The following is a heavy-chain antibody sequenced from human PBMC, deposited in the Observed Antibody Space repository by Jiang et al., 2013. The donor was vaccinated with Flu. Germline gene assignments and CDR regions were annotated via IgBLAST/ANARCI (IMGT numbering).Heavy chain of an antibody. CDR3: ARVPHPYDPDAFDA. J-gene: IGHJ3*01. V-gene: IGHV4-59*01. Sequence: LSLTSRVTISVDTSNNQFSLRLGSLTAADTAIYYCARVPHPYDPDAFDAWGQGTMVTVSS. D-gene: IGHD5-12*01.